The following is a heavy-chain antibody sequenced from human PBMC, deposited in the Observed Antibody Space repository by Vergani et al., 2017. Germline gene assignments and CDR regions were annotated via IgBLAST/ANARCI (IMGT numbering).Heavy chain of an antibody. D-gene: IGHD3-22*01. CDR3: ARDKDSSGWLLSFDI. CDR1: GFTVSSNY. J-gene: IGHJ3*02. V-gene: IGHV3-53*04. Sequence: EVQLVESGGGLVQPGGSLRLSCAASGFTVSSNYMSWVRRAPGKGLEWVSLTYSGGSTDYADSVKGRFTISRHNSKNTLYLQMNSLRAEDTAVYYCARDKDSSGWLLSFDIGGQGTMVTVSS. CDR2: TYSGGST.